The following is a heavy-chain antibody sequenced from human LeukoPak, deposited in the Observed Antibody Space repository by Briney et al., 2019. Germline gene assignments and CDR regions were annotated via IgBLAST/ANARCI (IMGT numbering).Heavy chain of an antibody. J-gene: IGHJ4*02. CDR3: ARDAYYDSSGYCSA. D-gene: IGHD3-22*01. Sequence: GGSLRLSCAASGFTLSDYDMHWVRRGTGKGLEWVSAIGAAGDTYYQGSVKGRFTISRDNSKNTLSLQMNSLRAEDTAVYYCARDAYYDSSGYCSAWGQGTLVTVSS. CDR2: IGAAGDT. V-gene: IGHV3-13*01. CDR1: GFTLSDYD.